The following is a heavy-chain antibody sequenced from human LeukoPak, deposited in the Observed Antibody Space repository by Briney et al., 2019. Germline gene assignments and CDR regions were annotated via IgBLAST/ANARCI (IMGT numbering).Heavy chain of an antibody. CDR1: GLAITSSG. CDR3: ARDGFNDRSGDNDGFYM. D-gene: IGHD1-1*01. Sequence: GGSLRLSCAASGLAITSSGMSWVRQAPGKGLEWVSAISGSGDRTHYAGSVRGRFTISRDTSKDTLYLQMNSLRADDTAVYYCARDGFNDRSGDNDGFYMWGQGTMVTVSS. V-gene: IGHV3-23*01. CDR2: ISGSGDRT. J-gene: IGHJ3*02.